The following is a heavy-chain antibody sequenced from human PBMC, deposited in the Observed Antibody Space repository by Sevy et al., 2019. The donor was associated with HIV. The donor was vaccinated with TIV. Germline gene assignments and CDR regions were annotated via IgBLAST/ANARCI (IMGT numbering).Heavy chain of an antibody. D-gene: IGHD2-8*01. CDR2: ISYDGSNK. CDR1: GFTFSSYA. CDR3: ARDPPFSGVYAIHSYYGMDV. Sequence: GGSLRLSCAASGFTFSSYAMHWVRQAPGKGLEWVAVISYDGSNKYYADSVKGRFTISRDNSKNTLYLQMNSLRAEDTAVYYCARDPPFSGVYAIHSYYGMDVWGQGTTVTVSS. J-gene: IGHJ6*02. V-gene: IGHV3-30-3*01.